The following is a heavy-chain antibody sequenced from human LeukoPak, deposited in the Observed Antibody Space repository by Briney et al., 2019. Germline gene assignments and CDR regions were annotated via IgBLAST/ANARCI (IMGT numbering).Heavy chain of an antibody. Sequence: GGSLRLSCAASGFTFSSYGMHWVRQAPGKGLEWVPAIWYDGSNKYYADSVKGRFTISRDNSKNTLYLQMNSLRAEDTAVYYCATAYYYDSSGYYSTDYYFDYWGQGTLVTVSS. J-gene: IGHJ4*02. D-gene: IGHD3-22*01. CDR1: GFTFSSYG. CDR2: IWYDGSNK. CDR3: ATAYYYDSSGYYSTDYYFDY. V-gene: IGHV3-33*01.